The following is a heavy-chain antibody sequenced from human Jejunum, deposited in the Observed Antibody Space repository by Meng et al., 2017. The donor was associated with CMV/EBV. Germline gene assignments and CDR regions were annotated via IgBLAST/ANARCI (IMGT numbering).Heavy chain of an antibody. V-gene: IGHV4-39*07. CDR2: VFYSGTT. Sequence: SGGSITTSAYYWAWIRQAPGKGLEWIAGVFYSGTTYYNPSLKSRVTMSVDTSRNQFSLNLYSMTAADTAVYYCARDHSVHGWHKRFDPWGQGTLVTVSS. CDR3: ARDHSVHGWHKRFDP. CDR1: GGSITTSAYY. J-gene: IGHJ5*02. D-gene: IGHD5/OR15-5a*01.